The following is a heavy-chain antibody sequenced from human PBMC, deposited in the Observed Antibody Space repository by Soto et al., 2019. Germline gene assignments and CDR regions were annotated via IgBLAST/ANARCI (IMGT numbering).Heavy chain of an antibody. CDR1: GFTFSSYA. D-gene: IGHD4-17*01. CDR2: ISGSGGST. J-gene: IGHJ4*02. Sequence: GGSLRLSCAASGFTFSSYAMSWVRQAPGKGLEWVSAISGSGGSTYYADSVKGRFTISRDNSKNTLYLQMNSLRAEDTAVCSCAVLTTVTTDRRASFDYWGQGTLVTVSS. V-gene: IGHV3-23*01. CDR3: AVLTTVTTDRRASFDY.